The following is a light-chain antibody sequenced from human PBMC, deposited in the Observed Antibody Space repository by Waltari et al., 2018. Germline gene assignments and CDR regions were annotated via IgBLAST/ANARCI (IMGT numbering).Light chain of an antibody. V-gene: IGKV1-5*03. CDR1: QSISSW. J-gene: IGKJ5*01. CDR3: QQYNSYPIT. Sequence: DIQMTQSPPPLSASSGDRATITCRASQSISSWLAWYQQKPGKAPKLLIYKASSLESGVPSRFSGSGSGTEFTLTISSLQPDDFATYYCQQYNSYPITFGQGTRLEIK. CDR2: KAS.